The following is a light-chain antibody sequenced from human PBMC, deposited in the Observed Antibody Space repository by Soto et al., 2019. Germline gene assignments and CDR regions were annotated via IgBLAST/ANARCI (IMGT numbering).Light chain of an antibody. V-gene: IGKV1-39*01. CDR2: AAS. Sequence: DIQMTQSPSSLSASVGDRVTITCRASQSIGRYLNWYQQISGKAPKLLIYAASSLQSGIPPRFSGSGSGTDFTLTISSLQLEDFATYFCQQSYSTPPAFGQGISLEIK. CDR1: QSIGRY. J-gene: IGKJ2*01. CDR3: QQSYSTPPA.